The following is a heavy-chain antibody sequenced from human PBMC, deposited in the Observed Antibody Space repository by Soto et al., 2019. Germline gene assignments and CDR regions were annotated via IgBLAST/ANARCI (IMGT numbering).Heavy chain of an antibody. Sequence: GASVKVSCKASGGTFSSYTISWVRQAPGQGLEWMGRIIPILGIANYAQKFQGRVTITADKSTSTAYMELSSLRSEDTAVYYCARDRIAAAGTSPNWGQGTMVTVSS. CDR2: IIPILGIA. V-gene: IGHV1-69*04. J-gene: IGHJ3*01. CDR3: ARDRIAAAGTSPN. CDR1: GGTFSSYT. D-gene: IGHD6-13*01.